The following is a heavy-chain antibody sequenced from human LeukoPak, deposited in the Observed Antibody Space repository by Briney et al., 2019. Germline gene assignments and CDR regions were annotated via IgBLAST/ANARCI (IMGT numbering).Heavy chain of an antibody. Sequence: GASVTVSCKSSVYTFTGYYMHWVRQAPGQGLEWMGWINPNSGGTNYAQKFQGRVTMTRDTSISTAYMELSRLRSDDTAVYYCARGPRIVVVVAANDNWFDPWGQGTLVTVSS. D-gene: IGHD2-15*01. V-gene: IGHV1-2*02. CDR2: INPNSGGT. CDR1: VYTFTGYY. J-gene: IGHJ5*02. CDR3: ARGPRIVVVVAANDNWFDP.